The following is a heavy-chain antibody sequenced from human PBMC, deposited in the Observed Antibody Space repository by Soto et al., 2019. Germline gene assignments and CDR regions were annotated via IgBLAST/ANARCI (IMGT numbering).Heavy chain of an antibody. CDR3: ARDPYHVLMVNPPTLYVMDV. Sequence: QVQLVQSGAEVKKPGASVKVSCKASGYTFTTYDISWVRQAPGQGLEWMGRISTYNGNTNYPQSLQGRLTLTTDTPPTTANMELRSLRSEDTAVYYCARDPYHVLMVNPPTLYVMDVWGQGTTVTVPS. CDR1: GYTFTTYD. V-gene: IGHV1-18*01. D-gene: IGHD2-8*01. J-gene: IGHJ6*02. CDR2: ISTYNGNT.